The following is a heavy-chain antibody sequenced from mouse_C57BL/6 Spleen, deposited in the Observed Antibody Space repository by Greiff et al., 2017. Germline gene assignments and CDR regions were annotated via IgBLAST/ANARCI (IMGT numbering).Heavy chain of an antibody. CDR3: ASNYYGSSLYYFDY. V-gene: IGHV1-39*01. CDR1: GYSFTDYN. J-gene: IGHJ2*01. D-gene: IGHD1-1*01. Sequence: VQLQQSGPELVKPGASVKISCKAPGYSFTDYNMNWVKQSNGKSLEWIGVINPNYGTTSYNQKFKGKATLTVDQSSSTAYMQLNSLTSEDSAVYYCASNYYGSSLYYFDYWGQGTTLTVSS. CDR2: INPNYGTT.